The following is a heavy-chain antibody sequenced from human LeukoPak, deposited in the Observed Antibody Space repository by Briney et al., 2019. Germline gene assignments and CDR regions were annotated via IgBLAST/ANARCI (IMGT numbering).Heavy chain of an antibody. CDR2: INPNSGGT. D-gene: IGHD3-10*01. J-gene: IGHJ6*02. V-gene: IGHV1-2*02. Sequence: ASVTVSRTASGYTCTGYYIHWVRQAPGQGLEWMGWINPNSGGTKYAQKFQGRVTMTRDTTISTAYMELRRLTADATAVYYCARGRGPYYCVMDVWGQGTTVTVSS. CDR1: GYTCTGYY. CDR3: ARGRGPYYCVMDV.